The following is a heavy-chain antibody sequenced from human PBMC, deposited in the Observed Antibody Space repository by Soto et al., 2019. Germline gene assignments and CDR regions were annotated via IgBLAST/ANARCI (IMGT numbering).Heavy chain of an antibody. CDR3: ARGLRGSQQLGRYFDY. J-gene: IGHJ4*02. CDR1: GGSISSYY. V-gene: IGHV4-59*12. Sequence: PSETLSLTCTVSGGSISSYYWSWIRQPPGKGLEWIGYIYYSGITDYNPSLKSRVTISVDTSKNQFSLKLSSVTAADTAVYYCARGLRGSQQLGRYFDYWGQGTLVTVSS. D-gene: IGHD6-13*01. CDR2: IYYSGIT.